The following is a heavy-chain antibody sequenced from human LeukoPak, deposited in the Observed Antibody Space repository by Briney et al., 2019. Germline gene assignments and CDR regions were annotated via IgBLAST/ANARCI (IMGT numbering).Heavy chain of an antibody. Sequence: QPGRSLRLSCAASGFTFDDYAMHWVRQAPGKGLEWVSGISWNSGSIGYADSVKGRFTISRDNAKNSLYLRMNSLRAEDTALYYCAKGGDYDILTGFDYWGQGTLVTVSS. CDR1: GFTFDDYA. CDR2: ISWNSGSI. CDR3: AKGGDYDILTGFDY. V-gene: IGHV3-9*01. J-gene: IGHJ4*02. D-gene: IGHD3-9*01.